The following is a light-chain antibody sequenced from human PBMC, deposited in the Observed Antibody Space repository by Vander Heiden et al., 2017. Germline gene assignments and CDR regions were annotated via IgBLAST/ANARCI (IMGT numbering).Light chain of an antibody. J-gene: IGKJ1*01. CDR2: WAS. Sequence: DIVMTQSPDSLAVSLGERATINCKSSQSVLYSSNNKNYLAWYRQKPGQPPKLLIYWASTRESGVPDRFSGSGSGTDFTLTISSLQADDVAVYYCQQDYGTPPTFGQGTKVEI. CDR3: QQDYGTPPT. CDR1: QSVLYSSNNKNY. V-gene: IGKV4-1*01.